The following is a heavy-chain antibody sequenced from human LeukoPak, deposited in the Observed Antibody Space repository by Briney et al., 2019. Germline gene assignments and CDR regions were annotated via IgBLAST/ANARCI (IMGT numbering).Heavy chain of an antibody. Sequence: SVKVSCKASGGTFSSYAISWVRQAPGQGLEWMGGIIPIFGTANYAQKFQGRVTITADESTSTAYMELSSLRSEDTAAYYCARSQDRYSLYGMDVWGQGTTVTVSS. CDR3: ARSQDRYSLYGMDV. CDR1: GGTFSSYA. CDR2: IIPIFGTA. J-gene: IGHJ6*02. D-gene: IGHD5-18*01. V-gene: IGHV1-69*13.